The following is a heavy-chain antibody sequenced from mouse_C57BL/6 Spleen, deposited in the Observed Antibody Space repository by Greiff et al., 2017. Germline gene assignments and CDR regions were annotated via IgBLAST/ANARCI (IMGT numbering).Heavy chain of an antibody. V-gene: IGHV5-17*01. CDR2: ISSGSSTI. J-gene: IGHJ3*01. Sequence: EVKLVESGGGLVKPGGSLKFSCAASGFNFSDYGMHWVRQAPEKGLEWVAYISSGSSTIYYADTVKGRYTISRDNAKNTRFLQMTSLRSEDTAMYYCARLCEGAWFAYWGQGTLVTVSA. CDR3: ARLCEGAWFAY. CDR1: GFNFSDYG.